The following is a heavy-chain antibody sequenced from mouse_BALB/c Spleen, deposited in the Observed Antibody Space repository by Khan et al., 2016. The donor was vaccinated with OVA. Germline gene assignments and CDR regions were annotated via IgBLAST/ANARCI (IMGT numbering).Heavy chain of an antibody. CDR2: ISSGGDNT. CDR1: GFTFSSFT. J-gene: IGHJ3*01. Sequence: EVELVESGGGLVKPGGSLKLSCAASGFTFSSFTMSWVRQTPEKRLEWVASISSGGDNTSYPDSVKGRFTISSDNAKHNLYLQMSSLRSEATALYYCARSNYGPFAYWGQGTLVTVSA. D-gene: IGHD1-1*02. CDR3: ARSNYGPFAY. V-gene: IGHV5-9*03.